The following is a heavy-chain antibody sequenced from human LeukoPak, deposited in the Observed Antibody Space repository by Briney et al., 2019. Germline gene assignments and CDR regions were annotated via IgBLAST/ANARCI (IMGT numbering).Heavy chain of an antibody. V-gene: IGHV3-23*01. Sequence: GGSLRLSCAASGFTFSSYAMSWVRQAPGKGLEWVSAISGSGDNTYYADSVKGRFTISRDNSKKTLYLHLNSLRVEDAAVYYCAKDGYSSIPGFHFEYWGQGTPVTVSS. J-gene: IGHJ4*02. CDR1: GFTFSSYA. D-gene: IGHD6-13*01. CDR3: AKDGYSSIPGFHFEY. CDR2: ISGSGDNT.